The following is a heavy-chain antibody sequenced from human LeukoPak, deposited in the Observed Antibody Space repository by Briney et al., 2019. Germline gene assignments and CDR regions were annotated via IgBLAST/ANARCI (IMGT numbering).Heavy chain of an antibody. D-gene: IGHD2-2*01. J-gene: IGHJ4*02. Sequence: GGSLRLSCAASGFTFNSYAMSWVRQAPGKGLEWVSAISGSGGSTYYADSVKGRFTISRDNSKNTLYLQMNSLRAEDTAVYYCAKTFGYQLGKFDYWGQGPLVTVSS. CDR2: ISGSGGST. V-gene: IGHV3-23*01. CDR1: GFTFNSYA. CDR3: AKTFGYQLGKFDY.